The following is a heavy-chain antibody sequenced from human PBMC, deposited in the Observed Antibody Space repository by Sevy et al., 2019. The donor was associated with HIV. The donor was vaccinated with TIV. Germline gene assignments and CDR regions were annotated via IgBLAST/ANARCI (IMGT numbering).Heavy chain of an antibody. V-gene: IGHV1-24*01. D-gene: IGHD3-22*01. CDR3: ATTKDYYENSGDPFDY. CDR2: FDPEDDET. J-gene: IGHJ4*02. Sequence: ASVKVSCKVSGYTLTELSMHWVRQVPGKGLEWMGSFDPEDDETIYAQKFQGRVTMTEYTSTDTAYMELSSLRSEDTAVYYCATTKDYYENSGDPFDYWGQGTLVTVSS. CDR1: GYTLTELS.